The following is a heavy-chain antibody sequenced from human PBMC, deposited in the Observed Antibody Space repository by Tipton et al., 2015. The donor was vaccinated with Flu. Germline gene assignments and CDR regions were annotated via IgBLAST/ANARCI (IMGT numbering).Heavy chain of an antibody. CDR3: ARGSGYANVYPDS. D-gene: IGHD5-12*01. V-gene: IGHV4-34*01. Sequence: TLSLTCAVYGGSFSGYYWTWIRQPPGKGLEWIGEINHSGSTNYNPSLKSRVTISVDTSKNQFSLKVSSLTAADTAVYYCARGSGYANVYPDSWGQGTLVTVSS. J-gene: IGHJ4*02. CDR2: INHSGST. CDR1: GGSFSGYY.